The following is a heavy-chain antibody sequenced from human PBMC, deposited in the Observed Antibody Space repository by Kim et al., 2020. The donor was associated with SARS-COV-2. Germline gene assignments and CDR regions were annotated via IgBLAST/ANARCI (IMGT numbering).Heavy chain of an antibody. D-gene: IGHD3-10*01. Sequence: GGSLRLSCAASGFTFGDYAMHWVRQAPGKGLEWVSGISWNSGSIGYADSVKGRFTISRDNAKNSLYLQMNSLRAEDTALYYCAKLHVLLWFGESTHDAFDIWGQGTMVTVSS. CDR1: GFTFGDYA. CDR2: ISWNSGSI. J-gene: IGHJ3*02. V-gene: IGHV3-9*01. CDR3: AKLHVLLWFGESTHDAFDI.